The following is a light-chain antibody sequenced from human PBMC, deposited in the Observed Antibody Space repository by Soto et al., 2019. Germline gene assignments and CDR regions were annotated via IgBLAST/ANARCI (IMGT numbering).Light chain of an antibody. CDR1: QSVSSSC. CDR3: QQRHMWPIT. Sequence: EIVLTQSPATLSMSPGERATLSCRASQSVSSSCLAWYQQKPGQAPRLLIYDAYNRATGIPPRFSGSGSGTDFTLTISSLEPEDSAVYYCQQRHMWPITFGQGTRLEIK. J-gene: IGKJ5*01. V-gene: IGKV3D-20*02. CDR2: DAY.